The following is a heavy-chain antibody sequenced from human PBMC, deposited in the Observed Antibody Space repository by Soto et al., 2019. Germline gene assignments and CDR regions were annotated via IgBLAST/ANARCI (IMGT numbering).Heavy chain of an antibody. V-gene: IGHV4-59*08. CDR3: ARHFVVVPAAIRRGGSKYKNNCFDP. CDR2: IYYSGST. CDR1: GGSISSYY. Sequence: PSETLSLTCTVSGGSISSYYWSWIRQPPGKGLEWIGYIYYSGSTNYNPSLKSRVTISVDTSKNQFSLKLSSVTAADTAVYYCARHFVVVPAAIRRGGSKYKNNCFDPWGQGTLVTVSS. J-gene: IGHJ5*02. D-gene: IGHD2-2*01.